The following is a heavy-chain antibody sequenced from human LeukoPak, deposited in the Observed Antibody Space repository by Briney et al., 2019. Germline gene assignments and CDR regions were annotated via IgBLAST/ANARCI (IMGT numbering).Heavy chain of an antibody. Sequence: GGSLRLSCAASGFPFSDHFLDWVRQAPGKGLEWVGRCRNKANTYTTDYAASVKGRFTISRDDSQNSLYLQMHSLQTDDTAVYYCARVSFDDDFRSGSYYFDYWGQGTLVTVSS. CDR2: CRNKANTYTT. D-gene: IGHD3-3*01. CDR1: GFPFSDHF. J-gene: IGHJ4*02. CDR3: ARVSFDDDFRSGSYYFDY. V-gene: IGHV3-72*01.